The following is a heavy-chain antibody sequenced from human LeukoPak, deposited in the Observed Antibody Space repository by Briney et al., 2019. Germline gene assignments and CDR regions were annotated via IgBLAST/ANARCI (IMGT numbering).Heavy chain of an antibody. D-gene: IGHD3-10*01. CDR3: AREYYYGSGSHEYYYGMDV. Sequence: GGSLRLSCAASGFTLSSYWMHWVRQAPGKGLVWVSRINSDGSSTSYADSVKGRFTISRDNAKNTLYLQMNSLRAEDTAVYYCAREYYYGSGSHEYYYGMDVWGKGTTVTVSS. CDR1: GFTLSSYW. V-gene: IGHV3-74*01. CDR2: INSDGSST. J-gene: IGHJ6*04.